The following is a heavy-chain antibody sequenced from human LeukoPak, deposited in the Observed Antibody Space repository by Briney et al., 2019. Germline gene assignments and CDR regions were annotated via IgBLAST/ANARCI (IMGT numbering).Heavy chain of an antibody. CDR2: ISYDGSNK. J-gene: IGHJ4*02. CDR3: AKGEDYGDYVGSLVDY. Sequence: GGSLRLSCAASGFTFSSYWMHWVRQAPGKGLEWVAVISYDGSNKYYADSVKGRFTISRDNSKNTLYLQMNSLRAEDTAVYYCAKGEDYGDYVGSLVDYWGQGTLVTVSS. CDR1: GFTFSSYW. D-gene: IGHD4-17*01. V-gene: IGHV3-30*18.